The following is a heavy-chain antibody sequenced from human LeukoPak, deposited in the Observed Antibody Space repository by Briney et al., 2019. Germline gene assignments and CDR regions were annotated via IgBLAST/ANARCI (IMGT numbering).Heavy chain of an antibody. Sequence: PGGSLRLSCAASGFTFSSYGMHWVRQAPGKGLEWVAFIRYDGSNKYYAESVKGRFTISRDNSKNTLYLQMNSLRAEDTAVYYCAKDGNPYSYDWYFDLWGRSTLVTASS. CDR3: AKDGNPYSYDWYFDL. D-gene: IGHD5-18*01. CDR1: GFTFSSYG. CDR2: IRYDGSNK. V-gene: IGHV3-30*02. J-gene: IGHJ2*01.